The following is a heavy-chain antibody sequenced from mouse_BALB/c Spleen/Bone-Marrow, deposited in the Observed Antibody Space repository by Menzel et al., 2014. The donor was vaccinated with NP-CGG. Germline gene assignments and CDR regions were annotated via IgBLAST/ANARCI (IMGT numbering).Heavy chain of an antibody. CDR1: GYTFTDYW. D-gene: IGHD4-1*01. CDR2: IDTSDSYT. Sequence: VQLQQSGAELVMPGASVKMSCKASGYTFTDYWMHWVKQRPGQGLEWIGAIDTSDSYTSYNQKFKGKATLTVDESSSTAYMQLSCLTSEDSAVYYCARGTGWYFDVWGAGTTVTVSS. CDR3: ARGTGWYFDV. J-gene: IGHJ1*01. V-gene: IGHV1-69*01.